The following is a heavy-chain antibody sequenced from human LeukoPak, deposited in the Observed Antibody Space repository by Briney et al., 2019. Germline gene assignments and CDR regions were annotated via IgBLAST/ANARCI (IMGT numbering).Heavy chain of an antibody. V-gene: IGHV3-23*01. CDR1: EFDFSTHA. D-gene: IGHD1-1*01. Sequence: GGSLRLSCAASEFDFSTHAMTWVRQAPGKGLEWVSAISISGTKTYYADSVKGRFTISRDNAKNTLYLQMSSLRAEDTSVYYCAREYIISRYFDYWGQGTLVTVSS. J-gene: IGHJ4*02. CDR3: AREYIISRYFDY. CDR2: ISISGTKT.